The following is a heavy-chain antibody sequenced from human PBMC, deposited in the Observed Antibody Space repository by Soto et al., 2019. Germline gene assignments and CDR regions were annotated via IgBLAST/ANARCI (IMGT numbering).Heavy chain of an antibody. Sequence: QVQVVQSGAEVKKPGASVKVSCKASAHIFTSYYVYWVRQAPGQGLEWLGVISHSGDSTSYAQKFPGSVTMTRATSTSTVYMEMNSLRSDDTAFYYCALGPSFDYWGQGTLVTVSS. CDR1: AHIFTSYY. V-gene: IGHV1-46*01. CDR3: ALGPSFDY. J-gene: IGHJ4*01. D-gene: IGHD1-26*01. CDR2: ISHSGDST.